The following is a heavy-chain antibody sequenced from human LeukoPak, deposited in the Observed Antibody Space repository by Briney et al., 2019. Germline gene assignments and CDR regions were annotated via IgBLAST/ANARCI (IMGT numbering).Heavy chain of an antibody. Sequence: PGGSLRLSCAASGFTFSSYAMSWVRQAPGKGLEWVSAISGSGGNTYYAGSVKGRFTISRDNSKNTLYLQMDSLRAEDTAVYYCAKVLGRNGWQIDYWGQGTLVTASS. CDR3: AKVLGRNGWQIDY. CDR2: ISGSGGNT. V-gene: IGHV3-23*01. D-gene: IGHD6-19*01. CDR1: GFTFSSYA. J-gene: IGHJ4*02.